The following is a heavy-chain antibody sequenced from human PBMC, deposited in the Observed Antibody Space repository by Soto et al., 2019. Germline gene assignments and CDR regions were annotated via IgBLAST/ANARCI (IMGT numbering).Heavy chain of an antibody. CDR1: GGSISSGNYY. V-gene: IGHV4-30-4*01. J-gene: IGHJ5*02. CDR2: IYSTGSS. D-gene: IGHD2-15*01. Sequence: SETLSLTCTVSGGSISSGNYYWSWIRQSPGKGLEWIGYIYSTGSSYYNPSLRSRVSMSVDTSKNQFSLNLSSVTAADTAVYFCARDGIQWWLSGRDRFGRCGQGTLVAVSS. CDR3: ARDGIQWWLSGRDRFGR.